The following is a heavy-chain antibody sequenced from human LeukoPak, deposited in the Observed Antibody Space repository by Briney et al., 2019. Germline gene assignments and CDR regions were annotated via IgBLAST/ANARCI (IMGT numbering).Heavy chain of an antibody. CDR1: GFTFSSYA. CDR2: ISSSSSYI. CDR3: ARVIAVAGTSFFDY. D-gene: IGHD6-19*01. Sequence: GGSLRLSCAASGFTFSSYAMSWVRQAPGKGLEWVSSISSSSSYIYYADSVKGRFTISRDNAKNSLYLQMNSLRAEDTAVYYCARVIAVAGTSFFDYWGQGTLVTVSS. J-gene: IGHJ4*02. V-gene: IGHV3-21*01.